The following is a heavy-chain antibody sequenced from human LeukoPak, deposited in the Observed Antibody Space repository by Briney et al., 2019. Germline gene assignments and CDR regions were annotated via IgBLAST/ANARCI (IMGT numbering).Heavy chain of an antibody. Sequence: GGSLRLSCAASGFTFSSYSMNWVRQAPGKGLEWVSSISSSSSYIYYADSVKGRFTISSDNAKNSLYLQMNSLRAEDTAVYYCARERGSGSYIFDYWGQGTLVTVSS. CDR2: ISSSSSYI. V-gene: IGHV3-21*01. CDR1: GFTFSSYS. J-gene: IGHJ4*02. CDR3: ARERGSGSYIFDY. D-gene: IGHD3-10*01.